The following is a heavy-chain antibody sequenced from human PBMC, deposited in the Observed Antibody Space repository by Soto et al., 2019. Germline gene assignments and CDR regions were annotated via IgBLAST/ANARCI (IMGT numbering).Heavy chain of an antibody. V-gene: IGHV3-72*01. CDR1: GFTFSDHN. D-gene: IGHD2-2*01. CDR3: TRAIHSTDAFDI. J-gene: IGHJ3*02. CDR2: TRNKANSYTT. Sequence: EVQLVESGGGLVQPGGSLRLSCAASGFTFSDHNMDWVRQAPGKGLEWVGRTRNKANSYTTEYAASVKGRFTISRDDSKNSLHLQMNSLKAEDTAVYYCTRAIHSTDAFDIWGQGTMVTVSS.